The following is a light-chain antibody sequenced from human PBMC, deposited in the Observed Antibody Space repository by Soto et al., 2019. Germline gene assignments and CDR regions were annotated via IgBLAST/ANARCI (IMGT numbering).Light chain of an antibody. J-gene: IGKJ2*01. Sequence: AIQMTQSPSSLSVSVGDRITITCRASQDSRNDLGWYQQKPGKAPKLLIYGTSNLQSGVPSRFSGSGSGTDFSLTISSLQPEDFATSYCLQDYIYPYTFGQGTKLEIK. CDR3: LQDYIYPYT. V-gene: IGKV1-6*01. CDR1: QDSRND. CDR2: GTS.